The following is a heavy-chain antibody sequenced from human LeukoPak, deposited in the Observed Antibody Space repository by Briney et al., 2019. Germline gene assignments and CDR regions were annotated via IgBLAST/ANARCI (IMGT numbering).Heavy chain of an antibody. V-gene: IGHV1-8*01. J-gene: IGHJ4*02. Sequence: ASVKVSCKASGYTFTSYEINWVRQATGQGLEWMGWMNPNSGNTGYAQKFQGRVTMTRNTSISTAYMELSSLRSEDTAVYYCARGRFHYDSSGYYRKLDYWGQGTLVTVSS. CDR3: ARGRFHYDSSGYYRKLDY. CDR1: GYTFTSYE. D-gene: IGHD3-22*01. CDR2: MNPNSGNT.